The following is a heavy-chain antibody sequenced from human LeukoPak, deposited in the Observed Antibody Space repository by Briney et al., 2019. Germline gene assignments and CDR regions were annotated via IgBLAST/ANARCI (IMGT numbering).Heavy chain of an antibody. Sequence: PSETLSLTCTVSGGTISSFYWSWVRQSAGKGLEWIGRIDTSGSTHYNPSHGSRVTMSLDTSKNQFSLNLSSVTVADTAVYYCARGLGGASYYMDVWGKGTTVTVS. J-gene: IGHJ6*03. CDR3: ARGLGGASYYMDV. CDR1: GGTISSFY. V-gene: IGHV4-4*07. D-gene: IGHD3-16*01. CDR2: IDTSGST.